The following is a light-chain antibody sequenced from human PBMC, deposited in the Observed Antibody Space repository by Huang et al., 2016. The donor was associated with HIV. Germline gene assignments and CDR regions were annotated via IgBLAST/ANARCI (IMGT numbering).Light chain of an antibody. J-gene: IGKJ3*01. CDR1: QSVLYSSSNNNY. CDR2: WAS. Sequence: DIVMAQSPDSLAVSLGERATINCKSSQSVLYSSSNNNYLAWYQQKPGQSPKLLIYWASTRRSGVPDRFSGSGSGTVFTLTISSLQAEDVAVYYCQQYYSPPFNFGPGTKVEI. V-gene: IGKV4-1*01. CDR3: QQYYSPPFN.